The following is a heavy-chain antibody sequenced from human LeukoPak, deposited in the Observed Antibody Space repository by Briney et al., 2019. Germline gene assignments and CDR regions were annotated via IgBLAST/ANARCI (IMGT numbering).Heavy chain of an antibody. CDR1: GFSLSSYD. CDR3: ARDLGYPDY. J-gene: IGHJ4*02. Sequence: PRRSLRLSCAASGFSLSSYDMHWVRQAPGKGLEWVAVIWYDGSNKYHADSVKGRFTISRDNSKNTLYLQMNSLRAEDTAVYYCARDLGYPDYWGQGTLVAVSS. V-gene: IGHV3-33*01. D-gene: IGHD3-16*02. CDR2: IWYDGSNK.